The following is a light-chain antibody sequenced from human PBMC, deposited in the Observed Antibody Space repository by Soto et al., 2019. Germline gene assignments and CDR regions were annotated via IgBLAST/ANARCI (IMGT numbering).Light chain of an antibody. V-gene: IGKV3-11*01. CDR2: DVS. J-gene: IGKJ4*01. CDR3: QQRSNWPLT. CDR1: QTVTSY. Sequence: EIVLTQSPATLSLSPGERATLSCRASQTVTSYLAWYQHKPGQAPRLLIYDVSKRATGIPARFSGSGSGTDFTLTISSLGPEDFAVYYCQQRSNWPLTFGGGTRVEI.